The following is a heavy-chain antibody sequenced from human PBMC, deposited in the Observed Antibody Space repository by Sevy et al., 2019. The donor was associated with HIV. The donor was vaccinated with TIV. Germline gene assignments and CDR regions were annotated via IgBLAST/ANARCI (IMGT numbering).Heavy chain of an antibody. J-gene: IGHJ6*02. CDR1: GYTFTSYG. D-gene: IGHD5-18*01. Sequence: ASVKVSCKASGYTFTSYGISWVRQAPGQGLEWMGWISAYNGNTNYAQKLQGRVTMTTDTSTSTAYMELRSLRSDDTAVYYCARDVRYSYGFSNGMDVWGQGTTVTVSS. CDR2: ISAYNGNT. CDR3: ARDVRYSYGFSNGMDV. V-gene: IGHV1-18*01.